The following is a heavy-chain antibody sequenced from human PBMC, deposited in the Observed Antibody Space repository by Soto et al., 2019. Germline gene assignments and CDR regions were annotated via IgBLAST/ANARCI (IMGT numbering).Heavy chain of an antibody. Sequence: QVTLKESGPVLVKPTETLTLNCTVSGFSLSDADVGVAWIRQPPGKALEWLAHSLSNDEEVFSSSLRTRLTIAKDTSGSQVVLTMSNMEPVDTATYYCARIRGYCSGGSCYFYYFAMDVVGQGTTVTVS. CDR3: ARIRGYCSGGSCYFYYFAMDV. V-gene: IGHV2-26*01. CDR1: GFSLSDADVG. J-gene: IGHJ6*02. D-gene: IGHD2-15*01. CDR2: SLSNDEE.